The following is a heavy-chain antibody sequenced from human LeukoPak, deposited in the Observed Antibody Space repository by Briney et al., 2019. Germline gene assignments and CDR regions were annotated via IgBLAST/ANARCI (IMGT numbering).Heavy chain of an antibody. CDR3: ARSRDGDSTPTIS. Sequence: SQTLSLTCTVSGGSISSGGYYWSWIRQPPGKGLEWIGSIYYSGSTHYNPSLKSRVTVSVDTSKNQVSLKLSSVTAADTAVYYCARSRDGDSTPTISWGQGTLVTVSS. J-gene: IGHJ4*02. D-gene: IGHD2-21*02. V-gene: IGHV4-39*07. CDR2: IYYSGST. CDR1: GGSISSGGYY.